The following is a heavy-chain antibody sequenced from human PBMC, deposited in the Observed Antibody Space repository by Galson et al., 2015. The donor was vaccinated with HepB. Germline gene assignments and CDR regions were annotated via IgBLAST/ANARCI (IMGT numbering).Heavy chain of an antibody. CDR1: GFTFTSYA. V-gene: IGHV3-30*04. J-gene: IGHJ6*02. CDR2: ISYDGNNK. CDR3: ARAAHCSSTSCYNYYYYYGMDV. Sequence: SLRLSCAASGFTFTSYAFHWVRQAPGKGLEWVAVISYDGNNKYYADSVKGQFTISRDNSKNTLYLQMNSLRPEDTAVYYCARAAHCSSTSCYNYYYYYGMDVWGQGTTVTV. D-gene: IGHD2-2*01.